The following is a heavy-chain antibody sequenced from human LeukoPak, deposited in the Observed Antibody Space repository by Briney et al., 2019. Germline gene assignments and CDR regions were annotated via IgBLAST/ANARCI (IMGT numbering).Heavy chain of an antibody. V-gene: IGHV3-23*01. J-gene: IGHJ1*01. CDR3: AKDLDSTDLYDNAD. Sequence: GGSLRLSCVVSGFTLSRYAMNWVRQTPGKRLEWVSLIGTNEARTHYADSVKGRFTISRDNSKNTLFLQMHSVRAEHTAVYYCAKDLDSTDLYDNADWGQGTVVTVSS. CDR2: IGTNEART. CDR1: GFTLSRYA. D-gene: IGHD2/OR15-2a*01.